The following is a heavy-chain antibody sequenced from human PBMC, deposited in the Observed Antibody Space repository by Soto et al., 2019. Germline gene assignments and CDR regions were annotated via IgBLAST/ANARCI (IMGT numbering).Heavy chain of an antibody. V-gene: IGHV1-69*13. D-gene: IGHD6-19*01. J-gene: IGHJ4*02. Sequence: SVKVSCKASGGIVSSYGSSWVRQAPGQGLEWVGVIIPVLRTANYAQKFQDRVTITADESTTTAYMRLTSLSSEDTAVYFCAREDLGSGWIFWDSWGQGTLVTVSS. CDR2: IIPVLRTA. CDR3: AREDLGSGWIFWDS. CDR1: GGIVSSYG.